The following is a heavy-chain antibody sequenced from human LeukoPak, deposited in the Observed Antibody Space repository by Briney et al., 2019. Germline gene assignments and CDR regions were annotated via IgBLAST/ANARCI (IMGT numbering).Heavy chain of an antibody. CDR1: GYTFTSHG. Sequence: ASVKVSCKPSGYTFTSHGITWVRQAPGQGLEWVGWISAYNGNTKYAQKFQGRVTMTTDASTSTVYMELRSLRSDDTAVYYCARGSPPRRNYDSSGYYSYYFDYWGQGTLVTVSS. CDR3: ARGSPPRRNYDSSGYYSYYFDY. V-gene: IGHV1-18*01. J-gene: IGHJ4*02. CDR2: ISAYNGNT. D-gene: IGHD3-22*01.